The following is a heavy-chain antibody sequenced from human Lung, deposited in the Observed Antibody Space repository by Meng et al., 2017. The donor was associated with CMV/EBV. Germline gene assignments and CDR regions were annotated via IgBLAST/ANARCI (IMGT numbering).Heavy chain of an antibody. CDR1: GYTFTSYD. CDR2: MNPNSGNT. CDR3: ARGLNGGLRFLEWLLRPYYYGMDV. V-gene: IGHV1-8*01. Sequence: ASVKVSCKASGYTFTSYDINWVRQATGQGLEWMGWMNPNSGNTGYAQKFQGRVTMTRNTSISTAYMELSSPRSEDTAVYYCARGLNGGLRFLEWLLRPYYYGMDVWGQGTTVTVSS. D-gene: IGHD3-3*01. J-gene: IGHJ6*02.